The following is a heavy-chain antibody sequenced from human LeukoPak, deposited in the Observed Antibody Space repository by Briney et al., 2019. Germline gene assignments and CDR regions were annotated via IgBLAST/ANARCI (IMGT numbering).Heavy chain of an antibody. Sequence: SETLSLTCAVYGGSLSGHYGSCLRQPPGKGLEWIGEINHSGSTNYNPSLKSRVTISVDTSKNQFSLKLSSVTAADTAVYYCARRASVAATLDYWGQGTLVTVSS. CDR1: GGSLSGHY. D-gene: IGHD2-15*01. CDR3: ARRASVAATLDY. CDR2: INHSGST. J-gene: IGHJ4*02. V-gene: IGHV4-34*01.